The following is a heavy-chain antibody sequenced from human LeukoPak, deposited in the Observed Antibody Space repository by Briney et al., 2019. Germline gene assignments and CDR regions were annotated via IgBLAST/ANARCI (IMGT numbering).Heavy chain of an antibody. V-gene: IGHV1-69*06. Sequence: ASVKVSRKASGGTFSSYAISWVRQAPGQGLEWMGGIIPIFGTANYAQKFQGRVTITADKSTSTAYMELSSLRSEDTAVYYCASRYCSGGSCSSSPSNYYYYYMDVWGKGTTVTISS. CDR3: ASRYCSGGSCSSSPSNYYYYYMDV. D-gene: IGHD2-15*01. CDR2: IIPIFGTA. J-gene: IGHJ6*03. CDR1: GGTFSSYA.